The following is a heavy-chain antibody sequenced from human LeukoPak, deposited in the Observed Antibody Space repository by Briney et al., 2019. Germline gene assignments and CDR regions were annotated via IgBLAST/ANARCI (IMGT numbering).Heavy chain of an antibody. J-gene: IGHJ4*02. Sequence: GGSLRLSCAPSGFTFDNYAMHWVRQAPGKGLEWVALISYVGGNIYYADSVQGRFTISRDNSKNTLYLQMNSLRPEDTAVYYCARDPPLGSGWSQNYSDYWGPGTLVSVSS. CDR1: GFTFDNYA. CDR3: ARDPPLGSGWSQNYSDY. CDR2: ISYVGGNI. V-gene: IGHV3-30*04. D-gene: IGHD6-19*01.